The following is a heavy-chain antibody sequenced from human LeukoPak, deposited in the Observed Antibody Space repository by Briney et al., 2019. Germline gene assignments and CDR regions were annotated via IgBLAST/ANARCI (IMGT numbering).Heavy chain of an antibody. D-gene: IGHD3-9*01. Sequence: PSETLSLTCSVSGGSMSGYYWSWTRQPPGKELDWIGCMYYSGGTNYNPYLKTRVTISVDTSKNQFSLKLSSVTAADTAVYYCARGYFVHFDAFDLSGQGTTVTVSS. CDR2: MYYSGGT. V-gene: IGHV4-59*01. CDR1: GGSMSGYY. CDR3: ARGYFVHFDAFDL. J-gene: IGHJ3*01.